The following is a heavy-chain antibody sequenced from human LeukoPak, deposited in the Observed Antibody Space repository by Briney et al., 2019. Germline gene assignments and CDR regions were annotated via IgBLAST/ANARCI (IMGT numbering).Heavy chain of an antibody. V-gene: IGHV3-48*03. D-gene: IGHD2-15*01. J-gene: IGHJ6*04. CDR3: ARAGYCSGGSCYYMSFGMDV. CDR1: GFTFSSYE. CDR2: TSSSGSTI. Sequence: GGSLRLSCAASGFTFSSYEMNWVRQAPGKGLEWVSYTSSSGSTIYYADSVKGRFTISRDNAKSSLYLQMNSLRAEDTAVYYCARAGYCSGGSCYYMSFGMDVWGKGTTVTVSS.